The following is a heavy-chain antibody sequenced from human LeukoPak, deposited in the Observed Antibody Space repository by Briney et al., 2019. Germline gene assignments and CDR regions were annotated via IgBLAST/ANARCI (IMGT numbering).Heavy chain of an antibody. J-gene: IGHJ4*02. V-gene: IGHV4-61*02. CDR2: IYTSGNT. CDR1: GGSISSGTYY. D-gene: IGHD4-11*01. CDR3: AREADSNYVVY. Sequence: PSETLSLTCIVSGGSISSGTYYWSWIRQPAGKGLEWIGRIYTSGNTNYNPSLKSRVTISVDTSKNQFSLKLRSVTAADTAVYYCAREADSNYVVYWGQGTLVTVSS.